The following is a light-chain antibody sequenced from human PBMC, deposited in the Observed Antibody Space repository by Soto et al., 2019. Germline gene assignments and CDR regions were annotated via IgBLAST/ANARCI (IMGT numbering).Light chain of an antibody. J-gene: IGKJ2*01. V-gene: IGKV3D-15*01. CDR1: QSVSTN. CDR2: DAS. CDR3: QHHNTWPPVYT. Sequence: EMVLTQSPATLSVSPGGRATLSCRASQSVSTNLAWYQQKPGQAPRLLIYDASTRATAIPARFSGSGSGTEFTLTISSLQSEDFAVYYWQHHNTWPPVYTFGQGTKLEIK.